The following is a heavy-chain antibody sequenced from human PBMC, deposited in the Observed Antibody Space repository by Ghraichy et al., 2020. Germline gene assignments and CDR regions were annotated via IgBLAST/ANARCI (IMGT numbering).Heavy chain of an antibody. CDR1: GGSISSGDYS. CDR2: LYHSGTS. D-gene: IGHD6-13*01. CDR3: ARADRIAAGGGGFDP. V-gene: IGHV4-30-2*01. Sequence: SETLSLTCAVSGGSISSGDYSWSWIRQPPGKGLEWIGSLYHSGTSYYNPSLQGRVTLSGDTWRNQFSLKLTSVTAADTAVYYCARADRIAAGGGGFDPWGQGTLVTVSS. J-gene: IGHJ5*02.